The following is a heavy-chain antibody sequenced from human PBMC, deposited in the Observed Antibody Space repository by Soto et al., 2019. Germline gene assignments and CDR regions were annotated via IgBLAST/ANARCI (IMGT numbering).Heavy chain of an antibody. D-gene: IGHD5-12*01. CDR3: AKDLRAGSGYDFDY. V-gene: IGHV3-23*01. J-gene: IGHJ4*02. Sequence: EVQLLQSGGGLVQPGGSLRLSCAASGFTFTSYSMTWVRQTPGKGLEWVAAVNPGGDSTYYADSVKGRFTISRDNSNKTLYLQMHSLRAEDTAVYYCAKDLRAGSGYDFDYRDQGTLVTVSS. CDR1: GFTFTSYS. CDR2: VNPGGDST.